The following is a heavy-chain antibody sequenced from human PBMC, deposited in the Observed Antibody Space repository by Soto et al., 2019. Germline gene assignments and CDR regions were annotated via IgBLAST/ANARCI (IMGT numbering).Heavy chain of an antibody. D-gene: IGHD3-10*01. CDR2: ITGGNT. CDR3: AKDLGFGEFYGMDV. CDR1: GFTLGTYG. V-gene: IGHV3-23*01. Sequence: EVQLLESGGGLIQPGGSLRLSCAASGFTLGTYGMGWVRQAPGKGLEWVSTITGGNTYYAASVKGRFTISRDNSKNTLYLQMSNLRAEDTALYYCAKDLGFGEFYGMDVWGQGTTVTVSS. J-gene: IGHJ6*02.